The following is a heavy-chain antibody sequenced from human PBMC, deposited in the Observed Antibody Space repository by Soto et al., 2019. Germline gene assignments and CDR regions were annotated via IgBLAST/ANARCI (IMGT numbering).Heavy chain of an antibody. J-gene: IGHJ3*02. Sequence: PGGSLRLSCSASGFTFSSYAMSWVRQAPGKGLEWVSAISGSGGSTYYADSVKGRFTISRDNSKNTLYLQMNSLRAEDTAVYYCAKCPRLDDAFDIWGQGTMVTVSS. CDR1: GFTFSSYA. D-gene: IGHD3-3*01. CDR3: AKCPRLDDAFDI. CDR2: ISGSGGST. V-gene: IGHV3-23*01.